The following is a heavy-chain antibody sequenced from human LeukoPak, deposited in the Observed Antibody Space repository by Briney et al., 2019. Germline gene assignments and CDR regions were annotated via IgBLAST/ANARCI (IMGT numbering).Heavy chain of an antibody. V-gene: IGHV1-2*02. D-gene: IGHD3-9*01. CDR3: AREREGLYDILTGYFAY. Sequence: ASVKVSCKASGYTFTGYYMHWVRQAPGQGLEWMGWINPKSGGTTYAQKFQGRVTMTRDTSTSTVYMDLSSLRSDDTAVYFCAREREGLYDILTGYFAYWGQGTLVTVSS. J-gene: IGHJ4*02. CDR1: GYTFTGYY. CDR2: INPKSGGT.